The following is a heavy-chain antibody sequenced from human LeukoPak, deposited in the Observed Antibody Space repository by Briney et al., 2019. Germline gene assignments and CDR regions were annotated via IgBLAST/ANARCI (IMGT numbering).Heavy chain of an antibody. D-gene: IGHD3-16*01. J-gene: IGHJ3*02. CDR1: GYSISSGYD. V-gene: IGHV4-38-2*01. Sequence: PSETLSLTCGVSGYSISSGYDWGWIRQPPGKGLEWIGSIYHSGSTYYHPSLKSRVTISVDTSKNQFSLRLSSVTAADTAVYYCARVGGPFDIWGQGPMVTVSS. CDR2: IYHSGST. CDR3: ARVGGPFDI.